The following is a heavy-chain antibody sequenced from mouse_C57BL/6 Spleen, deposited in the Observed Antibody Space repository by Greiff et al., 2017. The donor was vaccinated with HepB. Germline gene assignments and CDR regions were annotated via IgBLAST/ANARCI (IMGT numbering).Heavy chain of an antibody. Sequence: EVMLVESEGGLVQPGSSMKLSCTASGFTFSDYYMAWVRQVPEKGLEWVANINYDGSSTYYLDSLKSRFIISSDNEKNILYLQMSSLKSEDTATYYCARDLKRDINDYDGYYYAMDYWGQGTSVTVSS. CDR1: GFTFSDYY. CDR2: INYDGSST. CDR3: ARDLKRDINDYDGYYYAMDY. J-gene: IGHJ4*01. V-gene: IGHV5-16*01. D-gene: IGHD2-4*01.